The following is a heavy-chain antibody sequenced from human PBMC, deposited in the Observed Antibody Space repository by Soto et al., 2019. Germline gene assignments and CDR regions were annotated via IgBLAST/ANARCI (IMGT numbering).Heavy chain of an antibody. CDR1: GFTFDNYA. D-gene: IGHD2-8*02. CDR2: ISWNSGTI. Sequence: EVQLVESGGGLVQPGRSLRLSCAASGFTFDNYAMYWVRQAPGKGLEWVSGISWNSGTIGYADSVKGRFTISRDNAKNSLYLQMNSLRAEDTALYYCAKSTGGTANGMDVCGQGTTVTFSS. CDR3: AKSTGGTANGMDV. J-gene: IGHJ6*02. V-gene: IGHV3-9*01.